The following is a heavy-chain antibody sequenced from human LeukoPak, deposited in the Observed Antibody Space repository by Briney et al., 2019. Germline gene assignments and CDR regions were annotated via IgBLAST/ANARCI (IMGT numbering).Heavy chain of an antibody. CDR3: AGEFFRGFMWFGESHNWFDP. CDR1: GFTFSSYW. J-gene: IGHJ5*02. D-gene: IGHD3-10*01. CDR2: IYYSGST. V-gene: IGHV4-39*02. Sequence: GSLRLSCAASGFTFSSYWMGWVRQAPGKGLEWIGSIYYSGSTYYNPSLKSRVTISVDTSKNQFSLKLSSVTAADTAVYYCAGEFFRGFMWFGESHNWFDPWGQGTLVTVSS.